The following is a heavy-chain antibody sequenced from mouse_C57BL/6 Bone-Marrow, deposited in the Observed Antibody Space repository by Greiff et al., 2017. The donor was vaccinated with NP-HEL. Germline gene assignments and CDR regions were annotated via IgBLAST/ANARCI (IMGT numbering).Heavy chain of an antibody. CDR1: GISITTGYYR. CDR2: IYYSGTI. D-gene: IGHD1-1*02. Sequence: EVQLQESGPGLVKPSQTVFLTCTVTGISITTGYYRWSWIRQFPGNKLEWIGYIYYSGTITYNPFLTSRTTITRDTPKNQFFLEMNSLTAEDTATYDCARDEIGYGLFAYWGQGTLVTVSA. J-gene: IGHJ3*01. CDR3: ARDEIGYGLFAY. V-gene: IGHV3-5*01.